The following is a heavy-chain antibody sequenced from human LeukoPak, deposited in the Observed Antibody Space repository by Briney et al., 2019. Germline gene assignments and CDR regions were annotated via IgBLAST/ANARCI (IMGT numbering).Heavy chain of an antibody. Sequence: GGSLRLSCAASGFTFSSYGMHWVRQAPGKGLEWVAVIWYDGSNKYYADSVKGRFTISRDNSKNTLYLQMNSLRAEDTAVYYCAKEITVYAMVYFDYWGQGTLVTVSS. CDR3: AKEITVYAMVYFDY. J-gene: IGHJ4*02. D-gene: IGHD2-8*01. CDR1: GFTFSSYG. CDR2: IWYDGSNK. V-gene: IGHV3-33*06.